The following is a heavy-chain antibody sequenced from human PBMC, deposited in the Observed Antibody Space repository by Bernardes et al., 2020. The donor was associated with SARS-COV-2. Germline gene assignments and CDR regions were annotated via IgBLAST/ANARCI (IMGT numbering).Heavy chain of an antibody. Sequence: GGSLRLSCAASGFTFSSYGMHWVRQAPGQGLAWVAVIWDDGSNKYYADSVKGRFTISRDNFKNTVYLQMNSLRAEDTAVYYCARNEAEDSRGYYLAFFHYGGLGTPLTVSS. D-gene: IGHD3-22*01. CDR1: GFTFSSYG. CDR3: ARNEAEDSRGYYLAFFHY. V-gene: IGHV3-33*01. CDR2: IWDDGSNK. J-gene: IGHJ4*01.